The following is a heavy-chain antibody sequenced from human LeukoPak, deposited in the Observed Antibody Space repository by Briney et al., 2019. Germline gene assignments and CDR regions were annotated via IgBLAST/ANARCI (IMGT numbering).Heavy chain of an antibody. V-gene: IGHV4-59*01. J-gene: IGHJ3*02. CDR3: ARDTMRDGYNYGAFDI. D-gene: IGHD5-24*01. CDR1: GGSISSYY. Sequence: SENLSLTCTVSGGSISSYYWSWIRQPPGKGLEWIGYIYYSGSTNYNPSLKSRVTISVDTSKNQFSLKLSSVTAADTAVYYCARDTMRDGYNYGAFDIWGQGTMVTVSS. CDR2: IYYSGST.